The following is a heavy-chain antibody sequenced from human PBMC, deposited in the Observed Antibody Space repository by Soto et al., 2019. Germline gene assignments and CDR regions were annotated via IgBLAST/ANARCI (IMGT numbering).Heavy chain of an antibody. V-gene: IGHV4-59*01. J-gene: IGHJ6*02. CDR3: ARGNQGEFVFYYYGMDV. CDR2: IYYSGST. Sequence: YCCWIRQPPGKGVEWMGYIYYSGSTNYNPSLKSRVTISVDTSKNQFSLKLSSVTAADTAVYYCARGNQGEFVFYYYGMDVWGLGTPVTVPS. D-gene: IGHD3-10*01. CDR1: Y.